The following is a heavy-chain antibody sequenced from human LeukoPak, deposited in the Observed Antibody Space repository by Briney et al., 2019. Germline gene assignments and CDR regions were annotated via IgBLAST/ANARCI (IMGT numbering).Heavy chain of an antibody. CDR3: ARGGIAENYYGSGSYYLDY. J-gene: IGHJ4*02. Sequence: SETLSLTCTVSGGSISSYYWSWIRQPPGKGLEWIGYIYYSGSTNYNPSLKSRVTISVDTSKNHFSLKLNSVTAADTAVYYCARGGIAENYYGSGSYYLDYWGQGTLVTVSS. CDR2: IYYSGST. V-gene: IGHV4-59*01. D-gene: IGHD3-10*01. CDR1: GGSISSYY.